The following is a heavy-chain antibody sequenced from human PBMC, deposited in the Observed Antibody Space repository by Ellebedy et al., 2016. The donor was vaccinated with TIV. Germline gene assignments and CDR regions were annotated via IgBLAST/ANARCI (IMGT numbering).Heavy chain of an antibody. Sequence: SETLSLTXAISGDSVSSNSAAWNWIRQSPSRGLEWLGRTYYRSKWYNDFAESVKSRIIIYPDTSKNQFSLQLNSVTPEDTAVYYCAREPEEYSPLYNYYYYGMDVWGQGTTVTVSS. CDR1: GDSVSSNSAA. V-gene: IGHV6-1*01. J-gene: IGHJ6*02. D-gene: IGHD6-6*01. CDR3: AREPEEYSPLYNYYYYGMDV. CDR2: TYYRSKWYN.